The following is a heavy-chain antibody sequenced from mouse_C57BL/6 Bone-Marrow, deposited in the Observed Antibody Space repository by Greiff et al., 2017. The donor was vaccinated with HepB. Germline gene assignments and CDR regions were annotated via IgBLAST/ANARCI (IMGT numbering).Heavy chain of an antibody. Sequence: VKLMESGPGLVQPSQSLSITCTVSGFSLTSYGVHWVRQSPGKGLEWLGVIWSGGSTDYNAAFISRLSISKDNSKSQVFFKMNSLQADDTAIYYCARNQGITTVEGAWFAYWGQGTLVTVSA. CDR1: GFSLTSYG. V-gene: IGHV2-2*01. CDR3: ARNQGITTVEGAWFAY. CDR2: IWSGGST. J-gene: IGHJ3*01. D-gene: IGHD1-1*01.